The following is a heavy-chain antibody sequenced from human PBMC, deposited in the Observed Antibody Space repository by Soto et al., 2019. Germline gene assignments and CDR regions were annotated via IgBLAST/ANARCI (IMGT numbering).Heavy chain of an antibody. J-gene: IGHJ4*02. D-gene: IGHD3-22*01. Sequence: QVQLVQSGTEVKKPGSSVKVSCKASAGAFSSYSITWVRQAPGQGLEWVGGIVAIVGTTNYAQKFQDRVSITLDKWTNTVYMDLSGLTYEDTAVYYCAATNHFYDTRGYCLKWVQGTLVSVSS. CDR2: IVAIVGTT. V-gene: IGHV1-69*06. CDR3: AATNHFYDTRGYCLK. CDR1: AGAFSSYS.